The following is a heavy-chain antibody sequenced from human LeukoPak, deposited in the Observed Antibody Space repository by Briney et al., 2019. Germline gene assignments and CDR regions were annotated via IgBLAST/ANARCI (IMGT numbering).Heavy chain of an antibody. CDR3: ARDANGVLGDY. CDR1: GYTFSSYG. Sequence: ASVKVSCKASGYTFSSYGISWVRQAPGQGLEWMGWISVYSGNTNYAQRHQGRVTMTTDTSTSTAYMELRSLRSDDTAVYYCARDANGVLGDYWGQGTLVTVSS. J-gene: IGHJ4*02. D-gene: IGHD2-8*01. V-gene: IGHV1-18*01. CDR2: ISVYSGNT.